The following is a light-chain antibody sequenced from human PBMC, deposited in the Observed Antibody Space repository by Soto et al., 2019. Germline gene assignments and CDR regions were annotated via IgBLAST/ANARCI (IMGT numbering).Light chain of an antibody. J-gene: IGKJ4*01. V-gene: IGKV3-20*01. CDR1: QSVPKNF. Sequence: EIVLTQSPGTLSLSPGERASLSCRASQSVPKNFLAWYQQKPGQALRLLISGASSRATGIPDRFSGSGSGTDITLTISRLEAEDFAVYFCQQYASSPLTFGGGTKVEIK. CDR2: GAS. CDR3: QQYASSPLT.